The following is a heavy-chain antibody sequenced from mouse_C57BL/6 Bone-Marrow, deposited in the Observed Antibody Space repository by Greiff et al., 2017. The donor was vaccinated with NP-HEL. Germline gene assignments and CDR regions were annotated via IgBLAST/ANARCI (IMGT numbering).Heavy chain of an antibody. J-gene: IGHJ2*01. Sequence: QVQLQQPGAELVMPGASVKLSCKASGYTFTSYWMHWVKQRPGQGLEWIGEIDPSDSYTNYNQKFKGESTLTVDKSSSTAYMQLSSLPSEDSAVYYCARGNWAYYFDYWGQGTTLTVSS. CDR3: ARGNWAYYFDY. V-gene: IGHV1-69*01. CDR2: IDPSDSYT. CDR1: GYTFTSYW. D-gene: IGHD4-1*01.